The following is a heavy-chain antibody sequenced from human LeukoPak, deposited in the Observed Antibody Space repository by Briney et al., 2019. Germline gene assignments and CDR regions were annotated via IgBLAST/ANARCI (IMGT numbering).Heavy chain of an antibody. CDR3: ARAATYDVWSGFYYYYYYMDV. Sequence: ASVKVSCKASGYTFTSYDINCVRQATGQGLEWMGWMNPNSGNTGYAQKFQGRVTITRNTSISTAYMELSSLRSEDTAVYYCARAATYDVWSGFYYYYYYMDVWGKGTTVTVSS. CDR1: GYTFTSYD. J-gene: IGHJ6*03. CDR2: MNPNSGNT. D-gene: IGHD3-3*01. V-gene: IGHV1-8*03.